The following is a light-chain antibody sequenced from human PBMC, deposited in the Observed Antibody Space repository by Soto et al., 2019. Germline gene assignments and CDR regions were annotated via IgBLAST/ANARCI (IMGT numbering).Light chain of an antibody. V-gene: IGKV3-20*01. CDR2: RRS. CDR1: QSLGASY. J-gene: IGKJ1*01. Sequence: EIVVTQSPGTLSLSPGERATLSCRASQSLGASYLAWYQHKPGQAPRLLIYRRSNRASGLPDRFSGIGSGPHVSITITRLEPEDFAVNSCYQYGPSPRTFGQGIKSEIK. CDR3: YQYGPSPRT.